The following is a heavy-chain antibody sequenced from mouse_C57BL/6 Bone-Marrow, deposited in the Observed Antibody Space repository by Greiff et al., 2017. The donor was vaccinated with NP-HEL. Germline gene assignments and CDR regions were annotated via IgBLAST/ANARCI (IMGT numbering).Heavy chain of an antibody. CDR1: GFTFSDYG. V-gene: IGHV5-17*01. D-gene: IGHD1-1*01. CDR2: ISSCRSTI. CDR3: ARNETLTLDY. Sequence: DVQLVESGGGLVKPGGSLKLSCAASGFTFSDYGMHWVRQAPEKGLEWVAYISSCRSTIYYADTVKGRFTISRDNAKNTLCLQMTSLRSEDTAMYYCARNETLTLDYWGQGTSVTVSS. J-gene: IGHJ4*01.